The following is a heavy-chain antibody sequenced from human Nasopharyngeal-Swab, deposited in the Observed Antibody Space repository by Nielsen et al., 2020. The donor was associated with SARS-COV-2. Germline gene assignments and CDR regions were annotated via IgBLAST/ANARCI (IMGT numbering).Heavy chain of an antibody. CDR3: ARVTYYDFWSGYEGY. V-gene: IGHV4-59*01. D-gene: IGHD3-3*01. J-gene: IGHJ4*02. CDR1: GGSIRSYY. Sequence: SETLSLTCTVSGGSIRSYYWSWIRQPPGKGLEWIGYIYYSGSTNYNPSLKSRVTISVDTSKNQFSLKLSSVTAADTAVYYCARVTYYDFWSGYEGYWGQGSLVIVSS. CDR2: IYYSGST.